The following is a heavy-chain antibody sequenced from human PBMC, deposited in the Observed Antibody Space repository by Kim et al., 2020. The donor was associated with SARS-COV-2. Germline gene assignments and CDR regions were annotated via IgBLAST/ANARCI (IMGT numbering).Heavy chain of an antibody. CDR1: GFTFSSCG. V-gene: IGHV3-30*18. D-gene: IGHD2-2*02. CDR2: ISYDGSNK. CDR3: AKAVYCSSTSCYTGEYYFDY. J-gene: IGHJ4*02. Sequence: GGSLRLSCAASGFTFSSCGMHWVRQAPGKGLEWVAGISYDGSNKYYADSVKGRFTISRDNSKNKRYLQMNSLRVEDTAVYYCAKAVYCSSTSCYTGEYYFDYWGQGTLVTVSS.